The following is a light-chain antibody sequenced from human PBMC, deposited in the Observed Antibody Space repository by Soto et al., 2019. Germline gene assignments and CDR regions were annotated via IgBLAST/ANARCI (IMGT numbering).Light chain of an antibody. J-gene: IGKJ5*01. V-gene: IGKV1-5*01. Sequence: RLTQSPSSLSASVGDTVTISCRASQDISTYFAWYQQKPGKAPTLLIFGASSLHNGVPPRFAGSGSGSEFTLTINRLQPDDFATYFCQHYTLYSAPFGQGTRV. CDR2: GAS. CDR3: QHYTLYSAP. CDR1: QDISTY.